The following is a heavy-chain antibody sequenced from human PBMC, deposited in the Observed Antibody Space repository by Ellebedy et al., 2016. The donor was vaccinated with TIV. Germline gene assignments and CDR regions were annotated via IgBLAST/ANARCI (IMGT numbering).Heavy chain of an antibody. J-gene: IGHJ6*02. CDR1: GFTFSTYG. Sequence: GGSLRLSCAVSGFTFSTYGMHWVRQAPAKGLEWVAVISYDGSNKYYADSVKGRFTISRDNSKNTLYLQMNSLRAEDTAVYYCAKDRYYDSSGYYYYYGMDVWGQGTTVTVSS. D-gene: IGHD3-22*01. CDR2: ISYDGSNK. CDR3: AKDRYYDSSGYYYYYGMDV. V-gene: IGHV3-30*18.